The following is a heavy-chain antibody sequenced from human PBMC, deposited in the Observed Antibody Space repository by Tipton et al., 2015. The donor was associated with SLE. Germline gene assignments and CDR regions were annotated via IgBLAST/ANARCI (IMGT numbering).Heavy chain of an antibody. V-gene: IGHV3-9*01. J-gene: IGHJ3*02. CDR1: GFTFKDYA. CDR2: ITRNSDNI. Sequence: SLRLSCTASGFTFKDYAMHWVRLVPGKGREWVSGITRNSDNIEYADSVKGRFTISRDNAKNSLYLQMNSLTPEDTAFYYWATYSSAHIWGRGTMVTVSS. D-gene: IGHD6-19*01. CDR3: ATYSSAHI.